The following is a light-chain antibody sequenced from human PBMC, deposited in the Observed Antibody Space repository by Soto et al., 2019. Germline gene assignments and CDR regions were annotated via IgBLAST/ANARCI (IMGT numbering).Light chain of an antibody. CDR3: FSYAGSYTFDV. CDR1: RSDIGSYNS. Sequence: QSVLTQPASLSGSPGQSITISCTGTRSDIGSYNSIAWYQQHPGKAPRVVIFGVTKRPSGISDRFSGSKSGYTASLTISGLQAEDEADYFCFSYAGSYTFDVFGTGTKVTVL. V-gene: IGLV2-23*02. CDR2: GVT. J-gene: IGLJ1*01.